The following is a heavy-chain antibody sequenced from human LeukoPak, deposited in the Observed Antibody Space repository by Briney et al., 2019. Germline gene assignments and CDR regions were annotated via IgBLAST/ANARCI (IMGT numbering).Heavy chain of an antibody. CDR1: GYTLTELS. Sequence: VASVKVSCKVSGYTLTELSTHWVRQAPGKGLEWMGGFDPEDGETIYAQKFQGRVTMTEDTSTDTAYMELSSLRSEDAAVYYCATLRITIFGVVTGPFDYWGQGTLVTVSS. J-gene: IGHJ4*02. V-gene: IGHV1-24*01. CDR2: FDPEDGET. D-gene: IGHD3-3*01. CDR3: ATLRITIFGVVTGPFDY.